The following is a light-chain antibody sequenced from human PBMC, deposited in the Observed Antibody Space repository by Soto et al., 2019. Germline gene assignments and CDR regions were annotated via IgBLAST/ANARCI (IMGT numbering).Light chain of an antibody. V-gene: IGKV1-12*01. CDR2: STS. J-gene: IGKJ1*01. Sequence: DIQRTQSPSSVSASVGDRVTITCRATQGISSWLAWYQQKAWKAPNLLIFSTSSLQSGVPSRFSASGSGTEFTLTISSLQPEDFPTYYCQRSYGSPPWTFGQGTKVDIK. CDR1: QGISSW. CDR3: QRSYGSPPWT.